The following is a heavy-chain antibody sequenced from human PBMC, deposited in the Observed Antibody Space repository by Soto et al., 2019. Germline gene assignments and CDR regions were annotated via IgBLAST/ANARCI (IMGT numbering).Heavy chain of an antibody. V-gene: IGHV3-30*18. CDR2: ITYDGSNK. Sequence: QVQLVESGGGVVQSGRSLRLSCAASGFIFHNYGMHWVRQAPGKGLEWVAVITYDGSNKYYADSVKGRFTISRDNSRDTGTLYLQMNSVSTEDTAVYYWAKVDYSSGWYGYFDSWGQGTLVTVSS. CDR1: GFIFHNYG. D-gene: IGHD6-19*01. CDR3: AKVDYSSGWYGYFDS. J-gene: IGHJ4*02.